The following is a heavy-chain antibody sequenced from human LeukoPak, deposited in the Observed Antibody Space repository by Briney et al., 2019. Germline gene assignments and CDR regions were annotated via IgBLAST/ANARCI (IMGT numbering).Heavy chain of an antibody. J-gene: IGHJ5*02. Sequence: PGRSLRLSWAASGFTFSSYGMHWVRQAPGKGLEWVAVISYDGSNKYYADSVKGRFTISRDNSKNTLYLQMNSLRAEDTAVYYCANYGSGSIDINWFDPWGQGTLVTVSS. V-gene: IGHV3-30*18. CDR2: ISYDGSNK. CDR3: ANYGSGSIDINWFDP. CDR1: GFTFSSYG. D-gene: IGHD3-10*01.